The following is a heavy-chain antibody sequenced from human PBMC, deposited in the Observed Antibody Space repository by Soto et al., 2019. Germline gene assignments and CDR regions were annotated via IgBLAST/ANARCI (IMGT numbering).Heavy chain of an antibody. J-gene: IGHJ4*02. D-gene: IGHD6-19*01. CDR2: IYYSGST. V-gene: IGHV4-59*01. CDR1: GGSISSYY. Sequence: SETLSLTCSVSGGSISSYYWSWIRQPPGKGLEWIGYIYYSGSTNYNPSLKSRVTISVDTSKNQFSLKLSSVTAADTAVYYCARAYSSGWILFDYWGQGTLVTVSS. CDR3: ARAYSSGWILFDY.